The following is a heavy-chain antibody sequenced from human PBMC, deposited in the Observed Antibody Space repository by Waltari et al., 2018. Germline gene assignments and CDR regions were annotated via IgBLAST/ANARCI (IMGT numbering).Heavy chain of an antibody. Sequence: QVQLQQWGAGLLKPSETLSLTCAVYGGSFSGYYWSWIRQPPGKGLEWIGEINHSGSTNYNPSLKSRVTISVDTSKNQFSLKLSSVTAADTAVYYCAREGDSSSWYYYGMDVWGQGTTVTVSS. D-gene: IGHD6-13*01. V-gene: IGHV4-34*01. J-gene: IGHJ6*02. CDR1: GGSFSGYY. CDR2: INHSGST. CDR3: AREGDSSSWYYYGMDV.